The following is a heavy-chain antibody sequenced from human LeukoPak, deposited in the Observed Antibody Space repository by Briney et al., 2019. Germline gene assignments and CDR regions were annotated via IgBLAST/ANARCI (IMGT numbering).Heavy chain of an antibody. V-gene: IGHV3-7*01. CDR2: IKQDGSEK. Sequence: PGGSLRLSCAASGFTFSSYWMSWVRQAPGKGLEWVANIKQDGSEKYYVDSVKGRFTISRDNAKNSLYLQMNSLRAEDTAVYYCAREGDCSSTSCYKDYFDYWGQGTLVTVSS. J-gene: IGHJ4*02. CDR3: AREGDCSSTSCYKDYFDY. D-gene: IGHD2-2*02. CDR1: GFTFSSYW.